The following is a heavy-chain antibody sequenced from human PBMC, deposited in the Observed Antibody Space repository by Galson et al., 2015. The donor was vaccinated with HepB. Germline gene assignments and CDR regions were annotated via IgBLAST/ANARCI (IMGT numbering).Heavy chain of an antibody. J-gene: IGHJ6*02. CDR3: VNLGANSPVDSDYYYYGMDV. CDR1: GFTFSSYA. V-gene: IGHV3-64D*08. CDR2: ISSNGANT. D-gene: IGHD2-2*01. Sequence: SLRLSCAASGFTFSSYAMHWVRQAPGKGLEYVSAISSNGANTYYADSVKGRFTISRDNSKSTLYLQMSSLRAEDTAVYYCVNLGANSPVDSDYYYYGMDVWGQGTTVTVSS.